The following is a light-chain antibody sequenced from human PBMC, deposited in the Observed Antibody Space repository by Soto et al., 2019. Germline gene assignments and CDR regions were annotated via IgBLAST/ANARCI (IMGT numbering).Light chain of an antibody. CDR2: GVT. V-gene: IGLV2-14*01. Sequence: QSVLTQPASLSGSLGQSITISCTGSSSDIGTYNYVSWYQHHPGKAPKLVIYGVTNRPSGFSDRFSGSKSVNTASLTISGLQAEDEADYYCGSYTTSSTYVFGSGTKVTVL. CDR1: SSDIGTYNY. CDR3: GSYTTSSTYV. J-gene: IGLJ1*01.